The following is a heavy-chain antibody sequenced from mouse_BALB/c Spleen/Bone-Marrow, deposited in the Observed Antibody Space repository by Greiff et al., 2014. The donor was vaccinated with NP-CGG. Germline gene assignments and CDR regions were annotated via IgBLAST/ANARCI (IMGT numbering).Heavy chain of an antibody. CDR3: ARLGYYGYFDY. CDR1: GFDFSRYW. Sequence: VQLKQSGGGLVQPGGSLKLSCAASGFDFSRYWMSWVRQAPGKGLEWIGEINPDSSTINYTPSLKDKFIISRDNAKNTLYLQMSKVRSEDTALYYCARLGYYGYFDYWGQGTTLTVSS. J-gene: IGHJ2*01. D-gene: IGHD2-3*01. V-gene: IGHV4-1*02. CDR2: INPDSSTI.